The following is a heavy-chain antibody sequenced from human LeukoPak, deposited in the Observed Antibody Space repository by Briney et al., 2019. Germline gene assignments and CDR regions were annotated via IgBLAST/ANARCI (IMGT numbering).Heavy chain of an antibody. Sequence: PGGSLRLSCEASGLTFSNYWIQWVRQPPGKGLEWVSAISGSGGSTYYADSVKGRFTISRDNSKNTLYLQMNSLRAEDTAVYYCAKDGYWGQGTLVTVSS. CDR2: ISGSGGST. V-gene: IGHV3-23*01. CDR3: AKDGY. J-gene: IGHJ4*02. CDR1: GLTFSNYW.